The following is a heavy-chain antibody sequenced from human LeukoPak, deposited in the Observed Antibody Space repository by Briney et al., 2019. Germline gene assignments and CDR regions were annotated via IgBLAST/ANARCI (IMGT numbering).Heavy chain of an antibody. Sequence: PGGSLRLSCAASGFTFSSYGMPWVRQAPGKGLEWVAVISYDGSNKYYADSVKGRFTISRDNSKNTLYLQMNSLRAEDTAVYYCAKDLLRYFDWLLPDYWGQGTLVTVSS. J-gene: IGHJ4*02. V-gene: IGHV3-30*18. D-gene: IGHD3-9*01. CDR2: ISYDGSNK. CDR3: AKDLLRYFDWLLPDY. CDR1: GFTFSSYG.